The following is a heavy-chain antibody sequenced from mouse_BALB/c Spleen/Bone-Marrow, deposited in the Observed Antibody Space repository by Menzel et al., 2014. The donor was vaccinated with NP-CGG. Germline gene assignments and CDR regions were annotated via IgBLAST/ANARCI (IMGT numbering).Heavy chain of an antibody. CDR3: ARFSQLGLLAY. D-gene: IGHD3-1*01. J-gene: IGHJ3*01. V-gene: IGHV1-55*01. Sequence: VKLMESGAELVKPGTSVKLSCKASGYNFTSYWINWVKLWPGQGLEWIGDIYPGSGSTNYNEKFKSKATLTVDTSSSTAYMQLSSLASEDSALYYCARFSQLGLLAYWGQGTLVTVSA. CDR1: GYNFTSYW. CDR2: IYPGSGST.